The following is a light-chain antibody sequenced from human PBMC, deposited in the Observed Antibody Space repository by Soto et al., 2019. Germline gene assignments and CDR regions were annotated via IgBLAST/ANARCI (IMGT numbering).Light chain of an antibody. CDR1: PSIGSY. CDR2: GAS. J-gene: IGKJ3*01. Sequence: DIQMTQSPSSLSASVGDRVTITCRASPSIGSYLNWYWQKPGTAPKLLIYGASSLHSGVPSRFSASGSGTDFTLTISSLQPEDFGTYFCQQSNSMRFTFGPGTKVDIK. V-gene: IGKV1-39*01. CDR3: QQSNSMRFT.